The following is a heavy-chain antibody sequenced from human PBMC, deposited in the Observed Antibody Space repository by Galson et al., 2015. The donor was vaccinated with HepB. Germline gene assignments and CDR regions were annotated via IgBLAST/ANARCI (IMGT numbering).Heavy chain of an antibody. CDR1: GYTFTSYG. D-gene: IGHD5-18*01. V-gene: IGHV1-18*01. CDR3: ARDAGWIQVPGGVAY. CDR2: ISAYNGNT. Sequence: SVKVSCKASGYTFTSYGISWVRQAPGQGLEWMGWISAYNGNTNYAQKLQGRVTMNTDISTSTAYMELRSLRSDDTAVYYCARDAGWIQVPGGVAYWGQKPWSPSPQ. J-gene: IGHJ4*01.